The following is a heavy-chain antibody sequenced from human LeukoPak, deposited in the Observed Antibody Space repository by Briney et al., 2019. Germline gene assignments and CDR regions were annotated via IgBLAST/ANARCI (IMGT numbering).Heavy chain of an antibody. V-gene: IGHV3-7*03. CDR2: IKQDGSEK. Sequence: GGSLRLSCAASGFTFSSSWMSWVRQAPGKGLEWVANIKQDGSEKSYVESVRGRFTISRDNAKNSLYLQLNSLRAEDTALYYCARDNPPDYWGQGTLVTVSS. CDR3: ARDNPPDY. CDR1: GFTFSSSW. J-gene: IGHJ4*02.